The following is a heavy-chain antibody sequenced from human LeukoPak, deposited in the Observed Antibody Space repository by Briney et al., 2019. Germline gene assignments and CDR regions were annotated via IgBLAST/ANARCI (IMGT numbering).Heavy chain of an antibody. D-gene: IGHD6-6*01. Sequence: PGGSLRLSCAASGFTFSSYAMSWVRQAPGQGLEWVSAISGSGGSTYYADSVKGRFTISRDNSKNTLYLQMNSLRAEDTAVYYCAKGRSSSSDGWFDPWGQGTLVTVSS. J-gene: IGHJ5*02. CDR3: AKGRSSSSDGWFDP. CDR2: ISGSGGST. CDR1: GFTFSSYA. V-gene: IGHV3-23*01.